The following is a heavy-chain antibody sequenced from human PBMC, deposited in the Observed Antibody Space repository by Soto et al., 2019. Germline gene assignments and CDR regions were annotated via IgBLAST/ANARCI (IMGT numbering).Heavy chain of an antibody. CDR2: ISYDGSNK. Sequence: GGSLRLSCAASGFTFSSYAMHWVRQAPGKGLEWVAVISYDGSNKYYADSVKGRFTISRDNSKNTLYLQMNSLRAEDTAVYYCARDVVDTAMAPPYPIPHWGQGTLVTVSS. V-gene: IGHV3-30-3*01. J-gene: IGHJ4*02. CDR1: GFTFSSYA. CDR3: ARDVVDTAMAPPYPIPH. D-gene: IGHD5-18*01.